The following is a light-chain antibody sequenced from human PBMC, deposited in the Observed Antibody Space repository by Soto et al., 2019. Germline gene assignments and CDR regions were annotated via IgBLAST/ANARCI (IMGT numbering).Light chain of an antibody. CDR1: QSISTQ. CDR2: DAS. Sequence: MTQSTSTLSASVGDRVTIICRASQSISTQLAWYQQKPGQAPRLLIYDASTRATGIPARFSGSGSGTEFTLSISSLQSEDFAVYYCQQYNNWPPTFGQGTRLEIK. V-gene: IGKV3D-15*01. CDR3: QQYNNWPPT. J-gene: IGKJ5*01.